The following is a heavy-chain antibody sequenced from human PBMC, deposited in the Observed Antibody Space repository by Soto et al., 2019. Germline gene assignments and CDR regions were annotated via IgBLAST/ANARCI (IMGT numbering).Heavy chain of an antibody. CDR1: GGSISSSNW. Sequence: QVQLQESGPGLVKPSGTLSLTCAVSGGSISSSNWWSWVRQPPGKGLEWIGEIYHSGTTNYNPSPQTRVPTPVDNSRHPGPRKLSAVTAADAAVGYCARRWGEGRGDYWGPGTLVTVSS. D-gene: IGHD3-10*01. J-gene: IGHJ4*02. CDR3: ARRWGEGRGDY. V-gene: IGHV4-4*02. CDR2: IYHSGTT.